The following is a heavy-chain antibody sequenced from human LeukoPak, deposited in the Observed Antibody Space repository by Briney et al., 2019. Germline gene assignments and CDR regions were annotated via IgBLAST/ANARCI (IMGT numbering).Heavy chain of an antibody. D-gene: IGHD5-24*01. J-gene: IGHJ5*02. CDR2: IYYSGST. V-gene: IGHV4-61*10. CDR1: GGSISSGSYY. CDR3: ARGNGYSGWFDP. Sequence: SQTLSLTCTVSGGSISSGSYYWSWIRQPAGKGLEWIGYIYYSGSTNYNPSLKSRVTISVDTSKNQFSLKLSSVTAADTAVYYCARGNGYSGWFDPWGQGTLVTVSS.